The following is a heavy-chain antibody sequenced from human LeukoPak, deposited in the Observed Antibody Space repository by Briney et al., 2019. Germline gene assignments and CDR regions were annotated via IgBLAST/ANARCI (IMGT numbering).Heavy chain of an antibody. D-gene: IGHD1-26*01. Sequence: AGVNVSCQASRYTFISYGIRGVRQPPGQGGEGMGWISAYNGNTNYAQKLQGRVTMTTDTSTSTAYMAVRSLRSDDTAVYYCAREVGASFDYWGQGTLVTVSP. CDR1: RYTFISYG. CDR2: ISAYNGNT. CDR3: AREVGASFDY. V-gene: IGHV1-18*01. J-gene: IGHJ4*02.